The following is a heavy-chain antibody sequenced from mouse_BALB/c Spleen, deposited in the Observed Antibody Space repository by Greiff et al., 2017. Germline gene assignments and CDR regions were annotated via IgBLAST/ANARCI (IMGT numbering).Heavy chain of an antibody. V-gene: IGHV1S81*02. CDR1: GYTFTSYY. CDR2: INPSNGGT. D-gene: IGHD2-2*01. CDR3: TRSPYGYDGGY. Sequence: QVQLKQSGAELVKPGASVKLSCKASGYTFTSYYMYWVKQRPGQGLEWIGEINPSNGGTNFNEKFKSKATLTVDKSSSTAYMQLSSLTSEDSAVYYCTRSPYGYDGGYWGQGTTLTVSS. J-gene: IGHJ2*01.